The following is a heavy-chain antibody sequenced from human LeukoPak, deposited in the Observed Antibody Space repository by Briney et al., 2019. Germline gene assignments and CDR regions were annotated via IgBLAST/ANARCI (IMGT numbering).Heavy chain of an antibody. V-gene: IGHV3-30*04. CDR3: AREGDCSSTSCSPFDY. Sequence: GGSLRLSCAASGFTFSSYAMHWVRQAPGKGLEWVAVISYDGSNKYYADSVKGRFTISRGNSKNTLYLQMNSLRAEDTAVYYCAREGDCSSTSCSPFDYWGQGTLVTVSS. D-gene: IGHD2-2*01. CDR1: GFTFSSYA. J-gene: IGHJ4*02. CDR2: ISYDGSNK.